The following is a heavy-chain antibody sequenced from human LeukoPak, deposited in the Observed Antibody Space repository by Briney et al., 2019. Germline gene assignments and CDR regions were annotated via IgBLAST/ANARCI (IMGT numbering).Heavy chain of an antibody. CDR1: GFTVSSNY. D-gene: IGHD3-22*01. J-gene: IGHJ6*02. CDR2: IYSGGST. CDR3: AREDSSGTYYYGMDV. V-gene: IGHV3-53*01. Sequence: GGSLRLSCAASGFTVSSNYMSWVRQAPWKGLEWVSVIYSGGSTYYADSVKGRFTISRDNSKNTLYLQMNSLRAEDTAVYYCAREDSSGTYYYGMDVWGQGTTVTVSS.